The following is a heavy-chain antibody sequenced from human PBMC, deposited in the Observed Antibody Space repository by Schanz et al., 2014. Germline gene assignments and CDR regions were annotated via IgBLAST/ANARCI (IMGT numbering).Heavy chain of an antibody. V-gene: IGHV3-74*02. CDR1: GFTFSSHW. D-gene: IGHD5-12*01. CDR3: ARKVVATIGGYYDN. J-gene: IGHJ4*02. Sequence: EVQLMESGGGLVKPGGSLRLSCAASGFTFSSHWMHWVRQDPGKGLVWVARINSVGSNTDYADSVTGRFTISRDNAKNSLYLQMTSLRAEDTAVYYCARKVVATIGGYYDNWGQGTLVIVSS. CDR2: INSVGSNT.